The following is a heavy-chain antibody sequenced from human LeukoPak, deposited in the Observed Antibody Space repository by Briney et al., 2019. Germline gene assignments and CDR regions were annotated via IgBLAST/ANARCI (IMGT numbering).Heavy chain of an antibody. CDR3: AKDGSWSCTD. V-gene: IGHV3-30*02. J-gene: IGHJ4*02. D-gene: IGHD2-8*02. CDR1: GFTFSSYA. CDR2: IAHHGSNK. Sequence: TGGSLRLPCAASGFTFSSYAMHWVRQGPGKGLEWVAYIAHHGSNKYYADSVKGRFTISRDNSKRTLYLQMNNLRADDTAVYYCAKDGSWSCTDWGQGALVTVSS.